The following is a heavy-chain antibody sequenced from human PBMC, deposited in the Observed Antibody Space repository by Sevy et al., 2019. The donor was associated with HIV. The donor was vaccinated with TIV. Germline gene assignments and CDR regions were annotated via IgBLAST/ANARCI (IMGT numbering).Heavy chain of an antibody. D-gene: IGHD3-3*01. V-gene: IGHV3-23*01. J-gene: IGHJ3*02. CDR2: ISGSGGST. CDR3: AKAPEHLRRKNAFDI. CDR1: GFTFSSYA. Sequence: GGSLRLSCAASGFTFSSYAMSWVRQAPGKGLEWVSAISGSGGSTYYADSVKGRFTISRDNSKHTLYLQMNSLRAEDTAVYYCAKAPEHLRRKNAFDIWGQGTMVTVSS.